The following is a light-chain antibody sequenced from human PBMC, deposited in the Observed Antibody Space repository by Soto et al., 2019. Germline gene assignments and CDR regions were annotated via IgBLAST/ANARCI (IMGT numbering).Light chain of an antibody. CDR3: CSDAGSSSYV. CDR2: EVT. CDR1: SSDVWSFNF. J-gene: IGLJ1*01. Sequence: QSALPQPASVSGSPGQSITISCTRPSSDVWSFNFVSWYQQHPDKAPQVLIYEVTKRPPGVSNRFSGSKSGNTASLTISGLQADDEADYYCCSDAGSSSYVFGTGTKVTVL. V-gene: IGLV2-23*02.